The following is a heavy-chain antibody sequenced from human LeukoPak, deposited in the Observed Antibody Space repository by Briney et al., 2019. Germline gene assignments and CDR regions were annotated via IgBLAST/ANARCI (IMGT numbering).Heavy chain of an antibody. V-gene: IGHV3-30*03. CDR2: ISYDGSNK. J-gene: IGHJ4*02. CDR3: AREEDYGSGSYFDY. Sequence: GGSLRLSCAASGFTFSSYGMHWVRQAPGKGLEWVAVISYDGSNKYYADSVKGRFTISRDNSKNTLYLQMNSLRAEDTAVYYCAREEDYGSGSYFDYWGQGTLVTVSS. D-gene: IGHD3-10*01. CDR1: GFTFSSYG.